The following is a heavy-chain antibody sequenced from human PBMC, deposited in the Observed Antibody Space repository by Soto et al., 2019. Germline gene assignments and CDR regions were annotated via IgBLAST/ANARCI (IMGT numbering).Heavy chain of an antibody. CDR2: INPHDGGT. V-gene: IGHV1-2*02. D-gene: IGHD3-3*02. J-gene: IGHJ1*01. Sequence: XSVKVSCTASGSTFTYFFLHLVRQAPGQGLEWMGWINPHDGGTKYAQKFQGRVTMTWDTSISTAFTELNGLRPDDTAIYFCARAGSFGVDEYFQDWGEGSLVTVSS. CDR1: GSTFTYFF. CDR3: ARAGSFGVDEYFQD.